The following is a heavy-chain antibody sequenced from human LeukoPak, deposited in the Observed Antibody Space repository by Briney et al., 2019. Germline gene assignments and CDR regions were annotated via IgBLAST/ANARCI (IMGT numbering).Heavy chain of an antibody. D-gene: IGHD3-3*01. V-gene: IGHV1-18*01. CDR3: AREGREYYDFWSGSNWFDP. CDR1: GYTFTSYG. Sequence: GASVKVSCKASGYTFTSYGISWVRQAPGQGLEWMGWISAYNGNTNYAQKIQGRVTMTTDTSTSTAYMELRSLRSDDTVVYYCAREGREYYDFWSGSNWFDPWGQGTLVTVSS. J-gene: IGHJ5*02. CDR2: ISAYNGNT.